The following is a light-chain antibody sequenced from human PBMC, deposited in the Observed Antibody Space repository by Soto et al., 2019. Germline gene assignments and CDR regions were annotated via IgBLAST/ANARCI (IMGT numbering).Light chain of an antibody. CDR1: QTITSNF. Sequence: EIVLTQSPGTLSLSPGERATLSCRASQTITSNFLAWYQQKPGQAPRLLIYGASTRAAGAPDRFSGSWSGTDFTLTITRLEPEDFAVYYCQQYGRSPLMYSFGQGTKLGVK. V-gene: IGKV3-20*01. CDR2: GAS. CDR3: QQYGRSPLMYS. J-gene: IGKJ2*03.